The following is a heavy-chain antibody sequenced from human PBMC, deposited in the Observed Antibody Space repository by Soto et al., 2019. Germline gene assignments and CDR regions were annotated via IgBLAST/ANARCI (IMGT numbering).Heavy chain of an antibody. CDR3: ARLAVAGTHYFDN. CDR1: GFSFSDYY. Sequence: QVQLVESGGGLVQPGGSLRLSRAASGFSFSDYYMSWIRQAPGKGLECVSYITHSGSIIHYADSVKGRFTISRDNTKNSLYRQMNSLRAEDTAVYYCARLAVAGTHYFDNWGQGTLVTVSS. D-gene: IGHD6-19*01. V-gene: IGHV3-11*01. J-gene: IGHJ4*02. CDR2: ITHSGSII.